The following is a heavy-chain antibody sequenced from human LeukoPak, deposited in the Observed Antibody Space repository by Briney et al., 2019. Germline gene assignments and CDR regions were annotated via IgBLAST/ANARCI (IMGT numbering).Heavy chain of an antibody. J-gene: IGHJ4*02. D-gene: IGHD3-16*02. CDR3: ARDMITFGGVIVTRGL. CDR1: GFTFSSYG. CDR2: IWYDGSNK. V-gene: IGHV3-33*01. Sequence: RTGGSLRLSCAASGFTFSSYGMHWVRQAPGKGLERVAVIWYDGSNKYYADSVKGRFTISRDNSKNTLYLQMNSLRAEDTAVYYCARDMITFGGVIVTRGLWGQGTLVTVSS.